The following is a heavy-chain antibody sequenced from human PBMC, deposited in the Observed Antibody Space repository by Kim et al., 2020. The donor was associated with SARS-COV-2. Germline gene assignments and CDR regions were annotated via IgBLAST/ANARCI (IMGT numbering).Heavy chain of an antibody. D-gene: IGHD1-20*01. J-gene: IGHJ4*02. V-gene: IGHV3-23*01. CDR3: AKCITIARGGADY. Sequence: GGSLRLSCAASGFTFSSYAMYWVRQAPGKGLEWVSAISGSGANTYYADSVKGRFTISRDNSKNTLYVQMNSLRAEDTAIYYCAKCITIARGGADYWGQGTLVTVSS. CDR2: ISGSGANT. CDR1: GFTFSSYA.